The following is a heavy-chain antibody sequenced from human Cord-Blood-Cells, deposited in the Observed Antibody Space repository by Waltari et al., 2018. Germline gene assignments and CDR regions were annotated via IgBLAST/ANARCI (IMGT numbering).Heavy chain of an antibody. CDR3: ARRDYDILTGYDY. CDR1: GGSFSGYY. Sequence: QVQLQQWGAGLLKPSETLSLTCAVYGGSFSGYYWSWIRQPPGKGLEWIGEINHSGSTNYNPSPKSRVTISVDTSKNQFSLKLSSVTAADTAVYYCARRDYDILTGYDYWGQGTLVTVSS. CDR2: INHSGST. D-gene: IGHD3-9*01. V-gene: IGHV4-34*01. J-gene: IGHJ4*02.